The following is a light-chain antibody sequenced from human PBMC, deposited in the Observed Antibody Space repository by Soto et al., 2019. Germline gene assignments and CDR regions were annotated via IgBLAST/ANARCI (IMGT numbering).Light chain of an antibody. CDR1: QSVTSSY. CDR3: QQRSDWPWT. Sequence: EIVLTQSPGTLSLSPGERATLSCRASQSVTSSYLAWWQQKPGQAPRLLIYGASSRATGIPDRFSGSGSGTDFTLTISRLEPEDFAVYYCQQRSDWPWTFGQGTKVDIK. CDR2: GAS. J-gene: IGKJ1*01. V-gene: IGKV3D-20*02.